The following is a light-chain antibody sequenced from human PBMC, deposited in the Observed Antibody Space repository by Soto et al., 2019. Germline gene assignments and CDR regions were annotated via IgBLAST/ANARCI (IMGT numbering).Light chain of an antibody. J-gene: IGKJ1*01. CDR2: DAA. CDR3: PQYNSYSGP. Sequence: LQNTHSPSPLCVSIRDRVHITPRASQSISSWLAWYQQKPGKAPKLLIYDAACLESGGPTRFSGSGSGKEITRTNSRLEPGDFSTFSFPQYNSYSGPVGQGDQGGYQ. CDR1: QSISSW. V-gene: IGKV1-5*01.